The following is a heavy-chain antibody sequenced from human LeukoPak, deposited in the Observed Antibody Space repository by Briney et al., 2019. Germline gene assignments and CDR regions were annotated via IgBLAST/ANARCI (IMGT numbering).Heavy chain of an antibody. CDR3: AKGTRGYSGYYMDV. CDR1: GFTFSSYG. D-gene: IGHD5-12*01. Sequence: PGGSLRLSCAASGFTFSSYGMHWVRQAPGKGLEWVAVISYDGSNKYYADSVKGRFTISRDNSKNTLYLQMNSLRAEDTAVYYCAKGTRGYSGYYMDVWGKGTTVTVSS. CDR2: ISYDGSNK. V-gene: IGHV3-30*18. J-gene: IGHJ6*03.